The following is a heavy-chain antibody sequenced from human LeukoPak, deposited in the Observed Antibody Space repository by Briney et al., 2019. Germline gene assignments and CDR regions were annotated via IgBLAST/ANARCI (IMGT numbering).Heavy chain of an antibody. CDR1: GFTFSSYN. Sequence: GGSLRLSCSASGFTFSSYNMNWVRQAPGKGLEWVSYISSSSSTIYYADSVEGRFTISRDNAKNSLYLQMNSLRAEDTAVYYCVHVYGSGVDYWGQGTLVTVSS. CDR3: VHVYGSGVDY. J-gene: IGHJ4*02. CDR2: ISSSSSTI. D-gene: IGHD3-10*01. V-gene: IGHV3-48*04.